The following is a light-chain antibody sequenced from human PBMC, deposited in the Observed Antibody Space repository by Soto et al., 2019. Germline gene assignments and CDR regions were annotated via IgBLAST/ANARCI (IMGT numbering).Light chain of an antibody. Sequence: ERVMAQSPATLSVSPGESATLCCRASQSVSSDLAWYQQKPGQAPRLLIYDASNRATGIPARFSGSGSGTDFTLTISRLEPEDFAVYYCQQYGSSSTFGQGTRLEIK. CDR3: QQYGSSST. CDR1: QSVSSD. V-gene: IGKV3-20*01. CDR2: DAS. J-gene: IGKJ5*01.